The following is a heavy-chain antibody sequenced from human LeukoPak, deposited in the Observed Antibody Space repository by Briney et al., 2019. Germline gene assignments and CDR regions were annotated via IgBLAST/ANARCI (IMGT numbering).Heavy chain of an antibody. CDR3: AIGVLNTAMGPTKRGRNWFDP. CDR2: INPNSGNT. D-gene: IGHD5-18*01. CDR1: GYTFTSYD. V-gene: IGHV1-8*03. Sequence: ASVKVSCKASGYTFTSYDINWVRQATGQGLEWMGWINPNSGNTGYAQKFQGSVTITRNTSISTAYMELSSLRSEDTAVYYCAIGVLNTAMGPTKRGRNWFDPWGQGTLVTVSS. J-gene: IGHJ5*02.